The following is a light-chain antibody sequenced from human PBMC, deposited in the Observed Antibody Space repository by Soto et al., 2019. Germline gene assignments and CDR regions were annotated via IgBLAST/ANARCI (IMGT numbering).Light chain of an antibody. CDR1: QGVSSY. J-gene: IGKJ4*01. CDR3: EQRSNWQLT. CDR2: DAS. Sequence: EIVLTQSPATLSLSPGERATLSCRASQGVSSYLAWYQQKPGQAPRLLIYDASNRATGIPARFSGSGPGTDFTLTFSGVEPEDFAVYYCEQRSNWQLTFGGGTKVEIK. V-gene: IGKV3D-11*01.